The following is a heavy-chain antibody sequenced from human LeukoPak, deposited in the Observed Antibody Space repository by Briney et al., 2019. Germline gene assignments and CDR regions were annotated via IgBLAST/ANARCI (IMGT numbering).Heavy chain of an antibody. Sequence: SETLSLTCAVSGYSISSGYYWGWIRQPPGKGLEWIGAIYHNGNTYYNPSLKSRVTISVDTSKNQFSLKLSSVTAADTAVYYCARVRYNYGDSDYWGQGTLVTVSS. D-gene: IGHD5-18*01. CDR2: IYHNGNT. CDR1: GYSISSGYY. J-gene: IGHJ4*02. CDR3: ARVRYNYGDSDY. V-gene: IGHV4-38-2*01.